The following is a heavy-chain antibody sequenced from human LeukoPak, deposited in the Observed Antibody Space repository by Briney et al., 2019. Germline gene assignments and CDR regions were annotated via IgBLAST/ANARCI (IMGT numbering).Heavy chain of an antibody. Sequence: PGGSLRLSCAASGFTFSGYSMNWVRQAPGKGLEWISYISSSSTTTHYADSMKGRFTISRDNARKSLYLQMNSLRAEDTAVYFCARDRDFGAVNYYSYYMDVWGKGTTVIVSS. D-gene: IGHD4-17*01. V-gene: IGHV3-48*04. J-gene: IGHJ6*03. CDR3: ARDRDFGAVNYYSYYMDV. CDR2: ISSSSTTT. CDR1: GFTFSGYS.